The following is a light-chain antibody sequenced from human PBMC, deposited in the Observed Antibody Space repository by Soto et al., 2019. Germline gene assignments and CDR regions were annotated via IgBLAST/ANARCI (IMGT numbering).Light chain of an antibody. Sequence: PGERATLSFRASQSVTSRYLAWYQQQPGQATRLLIFGAYIRATGITDRLSGSGYGTDFHLNISRLEPEDFAVYYCQKYGSSPGTFGQGTKVDIK. V-gene: IGKV3-20*01. CDR1: QSVTSRY. CDR2: GAY. J-gene: IGKJ1*01. CDR3: QKYGSSPGT.